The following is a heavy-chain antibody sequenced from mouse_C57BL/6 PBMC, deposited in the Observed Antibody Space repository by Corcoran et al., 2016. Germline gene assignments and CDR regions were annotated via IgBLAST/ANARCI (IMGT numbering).Heavy chain of an antibody. CDR2: INTYSGVP. CDR3: ARDSPDY. J-gene: IGHJ2*01. Sequence: QIQLVQSGPELKKPGETVKISCKASGYTFTTYGMSWVKQAPGKGLKWMGWINTYSGVPTYADDFKGRFAFSLETSASTAYLQINNLKNEDTATYFCARDSPDYWGQGTTLTVS. V-gene: IGHV9-3*01. CDR1: GYTFTTYG.